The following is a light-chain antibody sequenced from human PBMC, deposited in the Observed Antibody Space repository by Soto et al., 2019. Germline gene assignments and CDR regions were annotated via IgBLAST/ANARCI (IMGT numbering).Light chain of an antibody. J-gene: IGLJ1*01. V-gene: IGLV2-14*02. CDR2: EDI. Sequence: QSVLTQPASVSGSPGQSITISCTGTSSDVGTYNLVSWHQQHPGKAPKLIIYEDIKRPSGVSNRFSSSKSGNTASLTISGLQAEDEADYHCTSYTRDTALVFGTGTKVTVL. CDR3: TSYTRDTALV. CDR1: SSDVGTYNL.